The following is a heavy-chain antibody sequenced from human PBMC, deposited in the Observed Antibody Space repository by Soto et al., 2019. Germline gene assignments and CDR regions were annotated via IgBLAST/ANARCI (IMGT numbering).Heavy chain of an antibody. CDR3: ARDFHMCSSLQIDY. V-gene: IGHV3-30-3*01. CDR1: GFTFSSYA. D-gene: IGHD2-15*01. CDR2: ISYDGSNK. J-gene: IGHJ4*02. Sequence: GGSLRLSCAASGFTFSSYAMHWVRQAPGKGLEWVALISYDGSNKYFADSVKGRFTISRDNSKNTLYLQMNSLRAEDTAVYYCARDFHMCSSLQIDYWGQGT.